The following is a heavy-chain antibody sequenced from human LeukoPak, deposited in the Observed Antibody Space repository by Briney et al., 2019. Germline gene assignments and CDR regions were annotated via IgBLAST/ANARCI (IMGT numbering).Heavy chain of an antibody. CDR3: AREYTNSSPHFDY. Sequence: PSETLSLTCTVSGGSVSKNNNFWSWIRQPPGKGLEWIGYVSYSGSTNYNPSLKSRVTISVDTSKNQFSLQLSSVTAADTAVYYCAREYTNSSPHFDYWGQGTLVTVSS. CDR1: GGSVSKNNNF. D-gene: IGHD2-2*02. J-gene: IGHJ4*02. CDR2: VSYSGST. V-gene: IGHV4-61*01.